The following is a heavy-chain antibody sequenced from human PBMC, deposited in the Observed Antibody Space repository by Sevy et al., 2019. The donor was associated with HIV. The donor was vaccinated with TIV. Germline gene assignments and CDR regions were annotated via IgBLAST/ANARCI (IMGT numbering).Heavy chain of an antibody. J-gene: IGHJ4*02. CDR2: LSFGCGEI. CDR1: GFTFSKYS. D-gene: IGHD2-8*01. V-gene: IGHV3-23*01. Sequence: GGSLRLSCAASGFTFSKYSMSWVRQPPGKGLEWVSTLSFGCGEINYADSVKGRSTISRDNSKSSVYPQMNNLRPEDTAVYYCAREGCTKPHDYWGQGTLVTVSS. CDR3: AREGCTKPHDY.